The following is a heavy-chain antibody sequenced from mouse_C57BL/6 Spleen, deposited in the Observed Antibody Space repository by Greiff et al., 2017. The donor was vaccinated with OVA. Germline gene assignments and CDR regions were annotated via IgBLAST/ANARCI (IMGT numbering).Heavy chain of an antibody. D-gene: IGHD2-5*01. J-gene: IGHJ3*01. CDR2: IYPGDGDT. V-gene: IGHV1-80*01. Sequence: VQLVESGAELVKPGASVKISCKASGYAFSSYWMNWVKQRPGKGLEWIGQIYPGDGDTNYNGKLKGKATLTADKSSSTAYMQLSSLTSEDSAVYFCARGAYYSKGAWFAYWGQGTLVTVSA. CDR1: GYAFSSYW. CDR3: ARGAYYSKGAWFAY.